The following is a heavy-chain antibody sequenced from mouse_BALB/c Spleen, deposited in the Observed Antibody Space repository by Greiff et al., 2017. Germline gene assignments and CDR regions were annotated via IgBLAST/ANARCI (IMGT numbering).Heavy chain of an antibody. CDR1: GYSITSGYS. Sequence: EVKLVESGPDLVKPSQSLSLTCTVTGYSITSGYSWHWIRQFPGNKLEWMGYIHYSGSTNYNPSLKSRISITRDTSKNQFFLQLNSVTTEDTATYYCARRVYGNPVDYYAMDYWGQGTSVTVSS. V-gene: IGHV3-1*02. CDR2: IHYSGST. D-gene: IGHD2-1*01. J-gene: IGHJ4*01. CDR3: ARRVYGNPVDYYAMDY.